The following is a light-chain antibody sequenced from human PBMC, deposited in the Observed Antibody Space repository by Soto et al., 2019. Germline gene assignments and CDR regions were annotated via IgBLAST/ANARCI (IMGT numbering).Light chain of an antibody. V-gene: IGLV2-11*01. J-gene: IGLJ1*01. CDR3: CSYAGFYTSV. CDR1: SSDVGGYKF. CDR2: EVS. Sequence: QSALTQPRSVSGSPGQSVTISCTGTSSDVGGYKFVSWYQQHPGKAPKFMIYEVSKRPSGVPDRFSGSKSGNTAFLTISGLQAEEEADYYCCSYAGFYTSVFGTGTKLTVL.